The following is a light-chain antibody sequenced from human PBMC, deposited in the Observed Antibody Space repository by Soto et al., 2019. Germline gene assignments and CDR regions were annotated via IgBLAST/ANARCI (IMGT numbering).Light chain of an antibody. CDR2: EVT. CDR1: SSDIGGYNY. J-gene: IGLJ1*01. CDR3: SSYAGSNYPYV. Sequence: QSALTQPASVSGSPGQSITISCTGTSSDIGGYNYVSWYQQHPGRAPKLIIYEVTKRPLGVPDRFSGSKSGNAASLTVSGLQAEDEADYYCSSYAGSNYPYVFGTGTKLTVL. V-gene: IGLV2-8*01.